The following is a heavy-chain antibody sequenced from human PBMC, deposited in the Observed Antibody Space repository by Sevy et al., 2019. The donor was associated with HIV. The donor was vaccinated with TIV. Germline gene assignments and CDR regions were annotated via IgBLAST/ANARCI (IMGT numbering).Heavy chain of an antibody. CDR2: ISGRDDAI. Sequence: GGYLRLSCVGSGFIISDYYMSWIRQAPGKGLEWVSYISGRDDAIYYSDSVKGRFTISRDNVKNSLYLQMNSLRADDTAVYYCARDHVKDGDLGDYYYFAMDVWGQGTTVTVSS. CDR1: GFIISDYY. V-gene: IGHV3-11*01. J-gene: IGHJ6*02. CDR3: ARDHVKDGDLGDYYYFAMDV. D-gene: IGHD4-17*01.